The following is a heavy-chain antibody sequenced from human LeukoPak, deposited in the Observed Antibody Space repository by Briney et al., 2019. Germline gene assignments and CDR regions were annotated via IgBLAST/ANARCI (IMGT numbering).Heavy chain of an antibody. CDR2: IKSKSERGTT. J-gene: IGHJ4*02. CDR3: TSNLYCSTSSCYTLDN. V-gene: IGHV3-15*01. Sequence: GGSLRLSCAASGFTFSNGWMSWVRQAPGKGLEWVGRIKSKSERGTTDYAAPVKGRFTISRDGSTNTVYLHMNSLKTEDTAVYFCTSNLYCSTSSCYTLDNWDQGALVAVSP. CDR1: GFTFSNGW. D-gene: IGHD2-2*02.